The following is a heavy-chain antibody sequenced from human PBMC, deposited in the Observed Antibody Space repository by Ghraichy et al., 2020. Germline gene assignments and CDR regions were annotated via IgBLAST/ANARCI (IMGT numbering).Heavy chain of an antibody. J-gene: IGHJ4*02. CDR2: ISGSGGNT. Sequence: GGSLRLSCAASGFTFSSYAMTWVRQAPGKGLEWVSAISGSGGNTYYADSVKGRLTISRDNPENTVHLQLNSLRAEDTAVYYCARGAYNWNYDRGYFDFWGQGTLVTVSS. D-gene: IGHD1-7*01. V-gene: IGHV3-23*01. CDR3: ARGAYNWNYDRGYFDF. CDR1: GFTFSSYA.